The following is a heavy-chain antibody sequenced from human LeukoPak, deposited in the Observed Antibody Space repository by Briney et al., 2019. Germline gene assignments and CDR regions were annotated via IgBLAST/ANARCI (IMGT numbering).Heavy chain of an antibody. Sequence: GGSLRLSCAASGFTFSSYGMHWVRQAPGKGLEWVAVIWYDGSKKYYADSVTGRFTVSRDNSKNTLYLQMNSLRAEDTAVYYCARYNYGGCGYGRQGPVIIVSS. CDR1: GFTFSSYG. V-gene: IGHV3-33*01. CDR3: ARYNYGGCGY. D-gene: IGHD5-18*01. CDR2: IWYDGSKK. J-gene: IGHJ4*01.